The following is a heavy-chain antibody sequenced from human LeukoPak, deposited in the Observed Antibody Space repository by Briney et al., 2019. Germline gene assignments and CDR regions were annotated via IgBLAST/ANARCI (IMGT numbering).Heavy chain of an antibody. D-gene: IGHD1-26*01. CDR2: IYSTGST. Sequence: SETLSLTCDVSGGSVRSYWWGWVRQPAGKGLEWLGRIYSTGSTRFNPSLKSRLTLSIDTSTNQFSLTLTSVTAADTAVYFCARQGYTVSYYFLDYWSQGTLVTVSS. CDR3: ARQGYTVSYYFLDY. V-gene: IGHV4-4*07. J-gene: IGHJ4*02. CDR1: GGSVRSYW.